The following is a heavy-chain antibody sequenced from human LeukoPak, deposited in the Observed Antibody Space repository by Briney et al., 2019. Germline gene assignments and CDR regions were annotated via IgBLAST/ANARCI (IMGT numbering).Heavy chain of an antibody. CDR3: ATQQGGNPAY. D-gene: IGHD1-14*01. CDR2: ITNDGSST. J-gene: IGHJ4*02. V-gene: IGHV3-74*01. CDR1: GLTFSSHW. Sequence: GGSLRLSCAASGLTFSSHWMHWVRQAPGKGLVWVSRITNDGSSTTYADSVKGRFTISRDNAKNMLYLQVNSLRAEDTAVNYCATQQGGNPAYWGQGTLVTVSS.